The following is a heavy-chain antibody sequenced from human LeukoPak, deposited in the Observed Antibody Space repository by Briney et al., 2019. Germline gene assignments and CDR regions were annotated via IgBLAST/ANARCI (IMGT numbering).Heavy chain of an antibody. Sequence: SETLSLTCTVSGGSISSYYWSWIRQPPGKGLEWIGYIYYSGSTNYNPSLTSRVTISVDTSKNHFSLKLSSVTAADTAVYYCARQPITIFATGNWFDPWGQGTLVTVSS. CDR1: GGSISSYY. CDR2: IYYSGST. V-gene: IGHV4-59*01. J-gene: IGHJ5*02. CDR3: ARQPITIFATGNWFDP. D-gene: IGHD3-3*01.